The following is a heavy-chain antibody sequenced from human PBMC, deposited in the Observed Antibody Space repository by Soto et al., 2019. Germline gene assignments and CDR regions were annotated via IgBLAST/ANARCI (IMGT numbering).Heavy chain of an antibody. D-gene: IGHD2-21*02. Sequence: GESLKISCKGSGYSFTSYWIGWVRQMPGKGLEWMGIIYPSDSDTRYSPSFQGQVTISADKSIRTAYLQWSSLKASDTAMYYCARHGGDCGGDCCSDSYYYYGMDFWGQGTTVTVSS. CDR3: ARHGGDCGGDCCSDSYYYYGMDF. J-gene: IGHJ6*02. V-gene: IGHV5-51*01. CDR1: GYSFTSYW. CDR2: IYPSDSDT.